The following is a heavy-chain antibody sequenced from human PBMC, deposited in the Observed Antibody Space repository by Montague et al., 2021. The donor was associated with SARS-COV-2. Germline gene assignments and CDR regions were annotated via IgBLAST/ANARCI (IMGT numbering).Heavy chain of an antibody. J-gene: IGHJ6*02. CDR2: IDAVGDT. CDR3: ARDERRASKWSYGLDV. Sequence: SLRLSCAASGLTVSSNYLTWVRQAPGRGLEWVSSIDAVGDTYYADSVKGRFTVSRDNSKNTVYLQMNSLRVEDTAIYYCARDERRASKWSYGLDVWGPGTPVTVSS. D-gene: IGHD2-15*01. CDR1: GLTVSSNY. V-gene: IGHV3-53*01.